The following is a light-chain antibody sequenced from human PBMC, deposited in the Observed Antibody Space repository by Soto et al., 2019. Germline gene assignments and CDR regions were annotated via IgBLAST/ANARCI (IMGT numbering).Light chain of an antibody. CDR1: QSISSW. J-gene: IGKJ3*01. CDR2: DAS. CDR3: QQYNSYPFT. V-gene: IGKV1-5*01. Sequence: DIQMTQSPSTLSAFVGDRVTITCRASQSISSWLAWYQQKPGKAPKLLIYDASSLESGVPSRFSGSGSGTEFTLTISSLQPDDFATYYCQQYNSYPFTFGPGTKVDIK.